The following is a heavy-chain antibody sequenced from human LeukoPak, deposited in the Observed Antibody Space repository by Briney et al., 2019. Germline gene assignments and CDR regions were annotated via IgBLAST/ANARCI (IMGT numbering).Heavy chain of an antibody. J-gene: IGHJ4*02. V-gene: IGHV4-39*07. D-gene: IGHD6-19*01. CDR3: ARSKQWLGDFDY. Sequence: SETLSLTCTVSGGSISSSSYYWGWIRQPPGKGLEWIGSIYYSGSTYYNPSLKSRVTISVDTSKNQFSLKLSSVTAADTAVYYCARSKQWLGDFDYWGQGTLVTVSS. CDR2: IYYSGST. CDR1: GGSISSSSYY.